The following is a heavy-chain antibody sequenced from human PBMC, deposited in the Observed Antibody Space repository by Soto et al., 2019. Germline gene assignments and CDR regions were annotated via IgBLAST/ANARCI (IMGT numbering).Heavy chain of an antibody. CDR2: INPNSGGT. CDR1: GYTFTGYY. CDR3: ARGGGIAVAGTTGDY. Sequence: QVQLVQSGAEVKKPGASVKVSCKASGYTFTGYYMHWVRQAPGQGLEWMGWINPNSGGTNYAQKFQGWATMTRDTSISTAYMELSRLRSDDTAVYYCARGGGIAVAGTTGDYWGQGTLVTVSS. V-gene: IGHV1-2*04. J-gene: IGHJ4*02. D-gene: IGHD6-19*01.